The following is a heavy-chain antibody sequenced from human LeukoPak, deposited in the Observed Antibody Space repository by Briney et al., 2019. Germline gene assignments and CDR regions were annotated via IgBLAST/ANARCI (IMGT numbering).Heavy chain of an antibody. J-gene: IGHJ4*02. V-gene: IGHV4-34*01. CDR3: ARGRRSRGSGYFLFSDY. D-gene: IGHD2-15*01. Sequence: SETLSLTCAVYGRSFSGYYWSCIRQPPGKGLHWXGXXXXSGSTNYNPSLKSRVTISVDTSKNQFSLKLGSVTAADAAVYYCARGRRSRGSGYFLFSDYWGQGSLVTASS. CDR2: XXXSGST. CDR1: GRSFSGYY.